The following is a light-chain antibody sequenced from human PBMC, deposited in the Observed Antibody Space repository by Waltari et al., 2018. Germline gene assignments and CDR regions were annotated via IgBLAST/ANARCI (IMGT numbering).Light chain of an antibody. J-gene: IGLJ3*02. V-gene: IGLV2-14*03. CDR3: TSYARISWV. CDR1: RSDVGGYNY. CDR2: NVG. Sequence: QSALTQPASVSGSPGQSITISCTGTRSDVGGYNYVSWYQQHPGKAPKLMIYNVGNRPSGGSNRFSGSKSGNTASLTISGLQADDEADYYCTSYARISWVFGGGTKLSVL.